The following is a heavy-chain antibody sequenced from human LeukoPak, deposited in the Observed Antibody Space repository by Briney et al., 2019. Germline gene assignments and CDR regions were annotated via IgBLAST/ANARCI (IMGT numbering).Heavy chain of an antibody. J-gene: IGHJ6*03. V-gene: IGHV1-18*01. CDR2: ISAYNGNT. Sequence: ASVKVSCKASGYTSTSYGISWVRQAPGQGLEWMGWISAYNGNTNYAQKLQGRVTMTTDTSTSTAYMELRSLRSDDTAVYYCARGIVVVPAAILNYYYYYMDVWGKGTTVTVSS. D-gene: IGHD2-2*02. CDR3: ARGIVVVPAAILNYYYYYMDV. CDR1: GYTSTSYG.